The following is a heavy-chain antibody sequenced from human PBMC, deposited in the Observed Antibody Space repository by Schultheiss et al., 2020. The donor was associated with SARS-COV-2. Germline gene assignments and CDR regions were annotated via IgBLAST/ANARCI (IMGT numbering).Heavy chain of an antibody. CDR3: ARGWTREHSLLGAY. V-gene: IGHV1-8*01. CDR2: MNGDGVNA. D-gene: IGHD1-26*01. CDR1: GYPFINYD. J-gene: IGHJ4*02. Sequence: ASVKVSCKTSGYPFINYDIIWVRQATGQGLEWMGWMNGDGVNAGYAEKFQGRVTMTSDSSIETAYMELNSLTSDDTAVYYCARGWTREHSLLGAYWGQGTLVTVSS.